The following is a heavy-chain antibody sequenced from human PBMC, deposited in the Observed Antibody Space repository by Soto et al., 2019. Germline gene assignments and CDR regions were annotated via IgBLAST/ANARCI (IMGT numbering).Heavy chain of an antibody. Sequence: PSETLSLTCAVSSGSISSSNWWSWARQPPGKGLEWIGEIYHSGSTNYNPSLKSRVTISVDKSKNQFSLKLRSVTAADTAVYYCSIGHTSSTSYYYYYMDVWGKGTTVTVSS. CDR2: IYHSGST. CDR1: SGSISSSNW. V-gene: IGHV4-4*02. CDR3: SIGHTSSTSYYYYYMDV. J-gene: IGHJ6*03. D-gene: IGHD2-2*01.